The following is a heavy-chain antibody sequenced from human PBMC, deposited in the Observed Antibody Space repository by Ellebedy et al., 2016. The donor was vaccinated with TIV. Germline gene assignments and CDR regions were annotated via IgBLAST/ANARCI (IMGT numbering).Heavy chain of an antibody. CDR1: GFTLTDYY. D-gene: IGHD4-17*01. V-gene: IGHV1-2*02. CDR2: IIPNSGGT. CDR3: VSGEYGDPSPFEY. J-gene: IGHJ4*02. Sequence: AASVKVSCKASGFTLTDYYINWVRQAPGQGLEYMGWIIPNSGGTKYAQKFQGRVIMTRDTSIGTSYMELNGLASGDTAVHYCVSGEYGDPSPFEYWGQGTLVTVSS.